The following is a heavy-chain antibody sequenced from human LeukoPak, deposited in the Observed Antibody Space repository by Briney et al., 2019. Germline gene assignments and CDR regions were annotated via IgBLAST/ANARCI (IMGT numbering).Heavy chain of an antibody. CDR2: INPNSGGT. V-gene: IGHV1-2*06. CDR3: ARDLAGYSSGWYYFDY. D-gene: IGHD6-19*01. CDR1: GYTFIDYY. J-gene: IGHJ4*02. Sequence: GASVKVSCKASGYTFIDYYIHWVRQAPGQGLEWMGRINPNSGGTSYAQKFQDRVTMTRDASISTAHMELSRLRSDDTAVYYCARDLAGYSSGWYYFDYWGQGTLVTVSS.